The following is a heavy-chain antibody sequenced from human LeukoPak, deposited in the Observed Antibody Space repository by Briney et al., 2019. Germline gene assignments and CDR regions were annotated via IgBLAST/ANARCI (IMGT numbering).Heavy chain of an antibody. Sequence: PSETLSLTCSVSGGPISSYYWRWIRQPPAKGLAWIGYIYTRGSTNYNPLLKSRVTISVDTSKNQLSLKLSSVTAADSAVYCCARLVGAYYYYMDVWGKGTTVTVSS. CDR1: GGPISSYY. D-gene: IGHD2-8*02. V-gene: IGHV4-4*09. CDR2: IYTRGST. CDR3: ARLVGAYYYYMDV. J-gene: IGHJ6*03.